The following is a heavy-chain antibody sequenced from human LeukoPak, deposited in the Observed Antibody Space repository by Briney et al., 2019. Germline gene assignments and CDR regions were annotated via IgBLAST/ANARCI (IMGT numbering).Heavy chain of an antibody. V-gene: IGHV3-23*01. CDR3: AKGRISMVRGDFFDY. CDR1: GFTFSIYA. CDR2: MSASGGST. Sequence: GGSLRLSCAASGFTFSIYAMSWVRQAPGKGLEGVSAMSASGGSTYYADSVKGRFTISRDNSKNTLYLQMNSLRAEDTALYYCAKGRISMVRGDFFDYWGQGTLVTVSS. J-gene: IGHJ4*02. D-gene: IGHD3-10*01.